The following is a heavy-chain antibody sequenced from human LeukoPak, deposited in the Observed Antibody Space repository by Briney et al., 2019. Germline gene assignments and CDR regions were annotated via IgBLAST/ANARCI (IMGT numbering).Heavy chain of an antibody. CDR1: RYTFTGYY. CDR2: INPNGGGT. J-gene: IGHJ4*02. Sequence: SVWVSCKASRYTFTGYYIHWVRQAPGLGLEWMGWINPNGGGTKYAQKFQGRVTMTRDTSISTAYMELSRLRSDDTAVYFCARGSQWLVGDFWGQGTLVTVSS. D-gene: IGHD6-19*01. V-gene: IGHV1-2*02. CDR3: ARGSQWLVGDF.